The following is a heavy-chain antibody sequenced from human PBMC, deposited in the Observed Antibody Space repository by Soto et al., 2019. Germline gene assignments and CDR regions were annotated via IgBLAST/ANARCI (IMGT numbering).Heavy chain of an antibody. CDR1: GGSFSGYY. V-gene: IGHV4-34*01. D-gene: IGHD3-16*01. J-gene: IGHJ4*02. CDR2: INHSGST. CDR3: ARSLMISFGGVGY. Sequence: QVQLQQWGAGLLKPSETLSLTCAVNGGSFSGYYWSWIRQPPGKGLEWIGEINHSGSTNYNPSLKSRVTISVDTSKNQFSLKLSSVTAADTAMYYCARSLMISFGGVGYWGQGTLVTVSS.